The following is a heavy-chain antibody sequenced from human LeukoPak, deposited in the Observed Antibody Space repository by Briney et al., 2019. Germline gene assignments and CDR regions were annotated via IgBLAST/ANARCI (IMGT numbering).Heavy chain of an antibody. Sequence: ASVKVSCKASGGTFSSYAISWVRQAPGQGLEWMGGINPNSGGTNYAQKFQGRVTMTRDTSISTAYMELSRLRSDDTAVYYCASWYSYGYGGHFDYWGQGTLVTVSS. J-gene: IGHJ4*02. CDR2: INPNSGGT. D-gene: IGHD5-18*01. V-gene: IGHV1-2*02. CDR1: GGTFSSYA. CDR3: ASWYSYGYGGHFDY.